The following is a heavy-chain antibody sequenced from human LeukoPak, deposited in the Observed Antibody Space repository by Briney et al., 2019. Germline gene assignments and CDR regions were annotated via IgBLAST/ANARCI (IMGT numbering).Heavy chain of an antibody. J-gene: IGHJ4*02. CDR2: ISSSSSYI. CDR3: ARDPSDFWSGYYRLDY. CDR1: GFTFSSYE. Sequence: GGSLRLSCAASGFTFSSYEMNWVRQAPGKGLEWVSSISSSSSYIYYADSVKGRFTISRDNAKNSLYLQMNSLRAEDTAVYYCARDPSDFWSGYYRLDYWGQGTLVTVSS. V-gene: IGHV3-21*01. D-gene: IGHD3-3*01.